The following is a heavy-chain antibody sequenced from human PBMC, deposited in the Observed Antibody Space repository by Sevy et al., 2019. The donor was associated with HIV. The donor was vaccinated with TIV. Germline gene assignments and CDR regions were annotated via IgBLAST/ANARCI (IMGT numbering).Heavy chain of an antibody. CDR1: GYSLTGFS. CDR2: FDPEDDER. J-gene: IGHJ4*02. CDR3: ATTKDYYESSGYPFDH. Sequence: ASLKVSCKVSGYSLTGFSMHWVRQSPGKGLEWMATFDPEDDERIYAQKFQARVTMTEDTSTETAYMELSSLRSEDTAVYYCATTKDYYESSGYPFDHWGQGTLVTVSS. V-gene: IGHV1-24*01. D-gene: IGHD3-22*01.